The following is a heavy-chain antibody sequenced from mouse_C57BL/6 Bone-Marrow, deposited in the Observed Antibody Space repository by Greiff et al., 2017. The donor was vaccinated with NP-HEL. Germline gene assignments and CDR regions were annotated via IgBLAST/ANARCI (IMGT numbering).Heavy chain of an antibody. CDR2: INPSSGYT. V-gene: IGHV1-7*01. Sequence: VQVVESGAELAKPGASVKLSCKASGYTFTSYWMHWVKQRPGQGLEWIGYINPSSGYTKYNQKFKGKATLTADKSSSTAYMQLSSLTYEDSAVYYCARNFWYGSSFDYWGQGTTLTVSS. D-gene: IGHD1-1*01. J-gene: IGHJ2*01. CDR1: GYTFTSYW. CDR3: ARNFWYGSSFDY.